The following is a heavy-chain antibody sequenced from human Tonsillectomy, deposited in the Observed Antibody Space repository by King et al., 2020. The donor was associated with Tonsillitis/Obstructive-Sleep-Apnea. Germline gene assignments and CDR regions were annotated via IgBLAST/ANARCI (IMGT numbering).Heavy chain of an antibody. V-gene: IGHV3-73*01. CDR2: IRSKTNNYAT. CDR1: GFFFSGSA. D-gene: IGHD5-12*01. Sequence: VQLVESGGGLVQPGGSLTLSCAASGFFFSGSAVHWVRKASGKGLEWVGRIRSKTNNYATAYAASVKGRFIISRAESKNTAYLQMNSLETEDTAIYCCHAFSGYDGTVDYWGHGTLVTVSS. CDR3: HAFSGYDGTVDY. J-gene: IGHJ4*01.